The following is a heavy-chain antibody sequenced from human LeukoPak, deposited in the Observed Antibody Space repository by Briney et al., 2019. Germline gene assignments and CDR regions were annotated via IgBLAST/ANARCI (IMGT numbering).Heavy chain of an antibody. D-gene: IGHD3-3*01. J-gene: IGHJ4*02. Sequence: GASVKVSCKVSGYTLTELSMHWVRQAPGKGLEWMGGFDPEDGETIYAQKFQGRVTMTEDTSTDTAYMELSSLRSEDTAVYYCATDLLSHYDFWSGYYGGFDYWGQGTLVTVSS. CDR3: ATDLLSHYDFWSGYYGGFDY. CDR1: GYTLTELS. CDR2: FDPEDGET. V-gene: IGHV1-24*01.